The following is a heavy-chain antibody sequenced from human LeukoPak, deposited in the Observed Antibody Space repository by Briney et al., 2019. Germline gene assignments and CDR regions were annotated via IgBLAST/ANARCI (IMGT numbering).Heavy chain of an antibody. D-gene: IGHD3-3*01. V-gene: IGHV4-39*01. CDR1: GGSISSSSYY. J-gene: IGHJ4*02. CDR2: IYYSGST. CDR3: ARARTIFGVVIDY. Sequence: SETLSLTCTVSGGSISSSSYYWGWIRQPPGKGLEWIGSIYYSGSTYYNPSLKSRVTISVDTSKSQFSLKLSSVTAADTAVYYCARARTIFGVVIDYWGQGTLVTVSS.